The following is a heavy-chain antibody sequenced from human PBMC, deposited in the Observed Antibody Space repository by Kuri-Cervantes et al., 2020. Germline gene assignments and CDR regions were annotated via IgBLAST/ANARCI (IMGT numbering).Heavy chain of an antibody. CDR1: GGSFSGYY. Sequence: SETLTLTCAVYGGSFSGYYWSWIRQLPGKGLEWIGEINHSGSTNYNPSLKSRVTISVDTSKNQFSLKLNSVTAADTAVYSCVGAPNEYYFDALGQGTLVTVSS. CDR2: INHSGST. V-gene: IGHV4-34*01. CDR3: VGAPNEYYFDA. D-gene: IGHD2-8*01. J-gene: IGHJ4*02.